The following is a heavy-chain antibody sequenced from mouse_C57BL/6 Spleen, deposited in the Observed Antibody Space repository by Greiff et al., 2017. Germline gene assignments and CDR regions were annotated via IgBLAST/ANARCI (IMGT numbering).Heavy chain of an antibody. V-gene: IGHV5-4*01. CDR1: GFTFSSYA. J-gene: IGHJ4*01. CDR2: ISDGGSYT. Sequence: EVNVVESGGGLVKPGGSLKLSCAASGFTFSSYAMSWVRQTPEKRLEWVATISDGGSYTYYPDNVKGRFTISRDNAKNNLYLQMSHLKSEDTAMYYCARDPYYYGSSIYAMDYWGQGTSVTVSS. CDR3: ARDPYYYGSSIYAMDY. D-gene: IGHD1-1*01.